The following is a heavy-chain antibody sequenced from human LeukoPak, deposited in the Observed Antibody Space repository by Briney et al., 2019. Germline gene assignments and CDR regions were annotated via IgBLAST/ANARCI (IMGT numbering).Heavy chain of an antibody. Sequence: SETLSLTCTVSGGSISSYYWSWIRQPPGKGLEWIGDLYYSGSTYYNPSLKSRVTISVDTSKNQFSLKLNSVTAADTAVYYCARGGGIPDPDYYYYYYMDVWGKGTTVTVSS. CDR2: LYYSGST. D-gene: IGHD2-2*02. V-gene: IGHV4-59*12. CDR1: GGSISSYY. CDR3: ARGGGIPDPDYYYYYYMDV. J-gene: IGHJ6*03.